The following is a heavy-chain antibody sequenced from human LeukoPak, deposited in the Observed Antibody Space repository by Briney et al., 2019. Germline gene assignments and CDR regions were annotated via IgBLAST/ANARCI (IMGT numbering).Heavy chain of an antibody. Sequence: GGSLRLSCAASGFTFSSYSMNWVRQAPGKGLEWVAYIGSISSAIYDADSVKGRFTISRDNSKNTLYLQMNSLRAEDTAVYYCAKDQKLIVVATSYFQHWGQGTLVTVSS. CDR3: AKDQKLIVVATSYFQH. CDR2: IGSISSAI. V-gene: IGHV3-48*01. CDR1: GFTFSSYS. J-gene: IGHJ1*01. D-gene: IGHD3-22*01.